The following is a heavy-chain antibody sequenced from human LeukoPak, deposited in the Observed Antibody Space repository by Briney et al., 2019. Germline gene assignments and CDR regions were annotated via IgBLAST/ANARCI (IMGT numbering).Heavy chain of an antibody. D-gene: IGHD3-22*01. V-gene: IGHV3-30-3*01. Sequence: AGGSLRLSCAASGFTFNNYAMHWVRQAPGKGLEWVALISYDGSNKYYADSVKGRFTISRDTSKNTLYLQMNSLRAEDTAVYYCARGATNYYDSSGYTLLHWGQGTLVTVSS. CDR3: ARGATNYYDSSGYTLLH. J-gene: IGHJ4*02. CDR2: ISYDGSNK. CDR1: GFTFNNYA.